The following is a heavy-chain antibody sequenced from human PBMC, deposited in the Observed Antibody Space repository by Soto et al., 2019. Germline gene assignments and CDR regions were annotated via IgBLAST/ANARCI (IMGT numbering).Heavy chain of an antibody. V-gene: IGHV4-30-2*01. Sequence: QLQLQESGSGLVKPSQTLSLTCAVSGGSISSGGYSWSWIRQPPGKGLEWIGYIYHSGSTYYNPSLKSRATLSVDRSKNQFSLKLSSVTAADTAVYYCARGGPHYYYYGMDVWGQGTTVTVSS. D-gene: IGHD1-26*01. CDR2: IYHSGST. J-gene: IGHJ6*02. CDR3: ARGGPHYYYYGMDV. CDR1: GGSISSGGYS.